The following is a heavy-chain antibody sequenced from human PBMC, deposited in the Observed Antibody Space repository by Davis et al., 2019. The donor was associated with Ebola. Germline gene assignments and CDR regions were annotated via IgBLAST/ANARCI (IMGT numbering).Heavy chain of an antibody. J-gene: IGHJ6*04. CDR2: IGTGGDT. V-gene: IGHV3-23*01. CDR3: AKSGLSFGVVKYHYGMDV. CDR1: GFIFRNYV. D-gene: IGHD3-3*01. Sequence: PGGSLRLSCETSGFIFRNYVMSWVRQAPGKVLEWVPTIGTGGDTYYADSVKGRFTISRDNSKKTLYLQMNSLRAEDTAVYYCAKSGLSFGVVKYHYGMDVWGKGTTVTVSS.